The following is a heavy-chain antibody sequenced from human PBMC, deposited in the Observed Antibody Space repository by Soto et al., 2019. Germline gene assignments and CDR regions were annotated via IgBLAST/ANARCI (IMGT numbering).Heavy chain of an antibody. V-gene: IGHV4-31*11. CDR2: VSHGETT. D-gene: IGHD3-16*01. Sequence: QVQLQESGPGLVRPSETLSLTCAVSGASINSGGYYWNWIRHFPGKGLEWIGYVSHGETTSYIPSFKRRLTISFDTSKNQFPLKLTSVTAAVTAVYYCATDGGLGNKGYALDIWGHGTMVTVSS. CDR3: ATDGGLGNKGYALDI. CDR1: GASINSGGYY. J-gene: IGHJ3*02.